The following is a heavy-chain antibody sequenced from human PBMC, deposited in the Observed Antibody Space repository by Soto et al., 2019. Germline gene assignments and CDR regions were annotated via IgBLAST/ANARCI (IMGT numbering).Heavy chain of an antibody. V-gene: IGHV3-11*03. CDR3: ARTYCSGGSCYSAFRHFDY. CDR2: ISSGSSYT. Sequence: GGSLRLSCAASGFTFSDYYMSWIRQAPGKGLEWVSYISSGSSYTNYADSVKGRFTIFRDNAKNSLYLQMNSLRAEDTALYYCARTYCSGGSCYSAFRHFDYWGQGTLVTVSS. CDR1: GFTFSDYY. J-gene: IGHJ4*02. D-gene: IGHD2-15*01.